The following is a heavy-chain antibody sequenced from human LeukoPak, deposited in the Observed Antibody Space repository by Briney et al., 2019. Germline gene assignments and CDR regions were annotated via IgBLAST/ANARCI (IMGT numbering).Heavy chain of an antibody. D-gene: IGHD3-22*01. CDR2: INLSGST. V-gene: IGHV4-34*01. Sequence: SETLSLTCAVYGGSFSGYYWSWIRQPPGKGLEWIGEINLSGSTNYNPSLKSRVTISVDTSKNQFSLKLSSVTAADTAVYYCARDRSTYYYDSSGYIGYWGQGTLVTVSS. CDR3: ARDRSTYYYDSSGYIGY. CDR1: GGSFSGYY. J-gene: IGHJ4*02.